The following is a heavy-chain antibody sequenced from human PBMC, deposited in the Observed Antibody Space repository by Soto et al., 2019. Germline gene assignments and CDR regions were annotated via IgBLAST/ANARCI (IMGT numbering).Heavy chain of an antibody. Sequence: QVQLQQWGAGLLKPSETLSLTCAVYGGSISGHYWNWIRQPPGKGLEWIGEINHSGRTNYNPSLKSXXTXSAXTSKNQFSLNLGSVTAADTAVYFCARGNIAAALVYWGQGTLVTVSS. CDR1: GGSISGHY. CDR2: INHSGRT. CDR3: ARGNIAAALVY. V-gene: IGHV4-34*01. D-gene: IGHD6-13*01. J-gene: IGHJ4*02.